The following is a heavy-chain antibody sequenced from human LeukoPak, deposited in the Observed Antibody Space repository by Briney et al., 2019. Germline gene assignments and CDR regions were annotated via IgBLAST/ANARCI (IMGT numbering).Heavy chain of an antibody. D-gene: IGHD2-2*01. CDR1: GFTFSSYW. V-gene: IGHV3-74*01. CDR3: ARGVGYCSSTSCYWWFDP. Sequence: GGYLRLSCAASGFTFSSYWMHWVRQAPGKGLVWVSRINSDGSSTSYADSVKGRFTISRDNAKNTLYLQMNSLRAEDTAVYYCARGVGYCSSTSCYWWFDPWGQGTLVTVSS. CDR2: INSDGSST. J-gene: IGHJ5*02.